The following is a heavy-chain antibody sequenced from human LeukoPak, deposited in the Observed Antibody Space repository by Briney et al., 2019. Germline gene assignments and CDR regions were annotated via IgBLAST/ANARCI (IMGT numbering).Heavy chain of an antibody. Sequence: GASVKVSCKASGGTFSSHAISWVRQAPGQGLEWMGGIIPIFGTANYAQKFQGKVTITADESTSTAYMELSSLRSEDTAVYYCAREKVDSSGYYYYWGQGTLVTVSS. CDR1: GGTFSSHA. V-gene: IGHV1-69*13. CDR3: AREKVDSSGYYYY. D-gene: IGHD3-22*01. J-gene: IGHJ4*02. CDR2: IIPIFGTA.